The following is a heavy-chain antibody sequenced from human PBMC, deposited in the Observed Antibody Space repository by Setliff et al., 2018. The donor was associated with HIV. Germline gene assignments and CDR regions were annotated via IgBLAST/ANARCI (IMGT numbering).Heavy chain of an antibody. CDR3: AKNLYRSPWSPLDY. CDR2: IRYDDSYK. J-gene: IGHJ4*02. V-gene: IGHV3-30*02. CDR1: GFTFSFYG. D-gene: IGHD6-19*01. Sequence: PGGSLRLSCAASGFTFSFYGMHWVRQAPGKGLEWVAFIRYDDSYKFYADSVKGRFTISRDNSKNTLYLQMNSLRADDTAVYYCAKNLYRSPWSPLDYWGQGTLVTV.